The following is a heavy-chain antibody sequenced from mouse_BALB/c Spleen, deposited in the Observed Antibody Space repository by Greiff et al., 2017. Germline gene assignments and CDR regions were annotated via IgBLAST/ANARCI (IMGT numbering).Heavy chain of an antibody. D-gene: IGHD2-2*01. CDR1: GYTFTSYD. CDR2: IYPGDGST. J-gene: IGHJ4*01. CDR3: ARWDGYDDYAMDY. Sequence: VQLQQSGAELVRPGALVKISCKASGYTFTSYDINWVKQRPGQGLEWIGWIYPGDGSTKYNEKFKGKATLTADKSSSTAYMQLSSLTSENSAVYFCARWDGYDDYAMDYWGQGTSVTVSS. V-gene: IGHV1S56*01.